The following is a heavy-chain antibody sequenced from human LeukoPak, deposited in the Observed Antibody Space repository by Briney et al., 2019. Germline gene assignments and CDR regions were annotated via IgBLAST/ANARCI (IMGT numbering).Heavy chain of an antibody. Sequence: SVTVSCKASGGTFSSYAISWVRQAPGQGLEWMGGIIPIFGTANYAQKFQGRVTITADESTSTAYMELSSLRSEDTAVYYCARAGERGYSGYDLYYFDYWGQGTLVTVSS. CDR1: GGTFSSYA. J-gene: IGHJ4*02. CDR2: IIPIFGTA. D-gene: IGHD5-12*01. V-gene: IGHV1-69*13. CDR3: ARAGERGYSGYDLYYFDY.